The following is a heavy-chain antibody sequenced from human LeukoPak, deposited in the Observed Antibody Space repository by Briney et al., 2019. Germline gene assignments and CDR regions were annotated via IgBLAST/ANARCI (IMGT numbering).Heavy chain of an antibody. D-gene: IGHD3-22*01. J-gene: IGHJ4*02. V-gene: IGHV3-30*04. CDR2: ISHDGSDK. CDR1: GFTFSSYA. CDR3: ARNSDYYDYSPQSV. Sequence: GGSLRLSCAASGFTFSSYALHWVRQAPGKGLEWVALISHDGSDKYYADSVKGRFPISRDSSKNMLYLQMNSLRIEDTAVYYCARNSDYYDYSPQSVWGQGTLVTVS.